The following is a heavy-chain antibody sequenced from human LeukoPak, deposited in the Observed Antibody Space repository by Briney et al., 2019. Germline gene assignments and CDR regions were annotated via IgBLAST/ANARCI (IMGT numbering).Heavy chain of an antibody. J-gene: IGHJ6*02. Sequence: PSETLSLTCTASGGSISSYYWSWIRQPAGKGLEWIGRIYTSGSTNYNPSLKSRVTMSVDTSKNQFSLKLSSVTAADTAVYYCARVNGQTRYYYGSGSYYSPYYYYGMNVWGQGTTVTVSS. V-gene: IGHV4-4*07. CDR2: IYTSGST. CDR1: GGSISSYY. D-gene: IGHD3-10*01. CDR3: ARVNGQTRYYYGSGSYYSPYYYYGMNV.